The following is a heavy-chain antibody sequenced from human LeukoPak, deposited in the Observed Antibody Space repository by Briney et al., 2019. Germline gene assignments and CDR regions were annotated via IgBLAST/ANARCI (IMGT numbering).Heavy chain of an antibody. CDR2: IYYSGST. J-gene: IGHJ5*02. CDR3: ARAYQLSSLNWFDP. V-gene: IGHV4-31*03. Sequence: PSQTLSLTCTVSGCSISSGGYYWSWMRQHQGKGLEWIGYIYYSGSTYYNPSLKSRVTISVDTSKNQFSLKLSSVTPADTAVYYCARAYQLSSLNWFDPWGQGTLVTVSS. CDR1: GCSISSGGYY. D-gene: IGHD2-2*01.